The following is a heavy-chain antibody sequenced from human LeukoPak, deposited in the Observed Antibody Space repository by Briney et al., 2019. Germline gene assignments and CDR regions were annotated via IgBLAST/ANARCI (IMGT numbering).Heavy chain of an antibody. Sequence: SETLSLTCTVSGGSVSSGSYYWSWIRQPPGKGLEWIGYIYYSGSTNYNPSLKSRVTISVDTSKNQFSLKLSSVTAADTAVYYCARVVARGSSGDQLDYWGQGTLVTVSS. J-gene: IGHJ4*02. V-gene: IGHV4-61*01. CDR1: GGSVSSGSYY. D-gene: IGHD3-22*01. CDR3: ARVVARGSSGDQLDY. CDR2: IYYSGST.